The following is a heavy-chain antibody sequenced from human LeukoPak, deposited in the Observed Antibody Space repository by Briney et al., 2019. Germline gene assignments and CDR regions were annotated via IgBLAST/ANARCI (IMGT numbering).Heavy chain of an antibody. CDR3: VRYYDPPVGDAFDI. D-gene: IGHD3-16*01. CDR2: INPDGSEK. V-gene: IGHV3-7*01. CDR1: GFRFGSDW. J-gene: IGHJ3*02. Sequence: GGSLRLSCAASGFRFGSDWMSWVRQAPGKGLEWVANINPDGSEKYYLDSVKGRFTISRDNDKNSLYLRLNSLRADDTAVYYCVRYYDPPVGDAFDIWGQGTLVTVSS.